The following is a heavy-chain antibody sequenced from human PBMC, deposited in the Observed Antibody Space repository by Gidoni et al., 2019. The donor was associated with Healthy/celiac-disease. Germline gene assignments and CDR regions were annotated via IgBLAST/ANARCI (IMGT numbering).Heavy chain of an antibody. V-gene: IGHV4-59*01. Sequence: TNYNPSLKSRVTISVDTSKNQFSLKLSSVTAADTAVYYCARDLRVGDYYYYMDVWGKGTTVTVSS. D-gene: IGHD4-17*01. CDR3: ARDLRVGDYYYYMDV. CDR2: T. J-gene: IGHJ6*03.